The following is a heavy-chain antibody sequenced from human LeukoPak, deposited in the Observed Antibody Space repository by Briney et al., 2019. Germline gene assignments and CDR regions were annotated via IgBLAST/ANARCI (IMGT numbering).Heavy chain of an antibody. CDR1: GFTVSSNY. V-gene: IGHV3-66*01. CDR2: IYSGGST. Sequence: PGGSLRLSCAASGFTVSSNYMSWVRQAPGKGLEWISVIYSGGSTYYADSVKGRFTISRDNSKNTLYLQMNSLRAEDTAVYYCARETYYYGSGSSYFDYWGQGTLVTVSS. J-gene: IGHJ4*02. CDR3: ARETYYYGSGSSYFDY. D-gene: IGHD3-10*01.